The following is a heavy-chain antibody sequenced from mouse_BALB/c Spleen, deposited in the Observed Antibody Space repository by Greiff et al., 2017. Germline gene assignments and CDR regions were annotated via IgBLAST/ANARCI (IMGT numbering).Heavy chain of an antibody. J-gene: IGHJ4*01. D-gene: IGHD1-1*01. CDR3: ARRTTTVVATNAMDY. CDR2: INSNGGST. Sequence: EVKLVESGGGLVKLGGSLKLSCAASGFTFSSYYMSWVRQTPEKRLELVAAINSNGGSTYYPDTVKGRFTISRDNARNTLYLQMSSLKSEDTALYYCARRTTTVVATNAMDYWGQGTSVTVSS. CDR1: GFTFSSYY. V-gene: IGHV5-6-2*01.